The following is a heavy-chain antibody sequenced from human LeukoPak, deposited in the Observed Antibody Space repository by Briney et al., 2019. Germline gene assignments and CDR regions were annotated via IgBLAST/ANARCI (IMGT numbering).Heavy chain of an antibody. CDR3: ARVLGVAAAGRGRYYYGMDV. D-gene: IGHD6-13*01. CDR2: ITSSSSYI. CDR1: GFTFSPYS. V-gene: IGHV3-21*01. J-gene: IGHJ6*02. Sequence: GRSLRLSCAASGFTFSPYSLNWVRQAPGKGLEWVPSITSSSSYIYYADSVKGRFTISRDNAKNSLHLQMNSLRTDDTAVYYCARVLGVAAAGRGRYYYGMDVWGQGTTVIVSS.